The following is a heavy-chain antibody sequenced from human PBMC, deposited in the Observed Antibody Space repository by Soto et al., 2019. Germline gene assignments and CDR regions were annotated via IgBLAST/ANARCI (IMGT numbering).Heavy chain of an antibody. D-gene: IGHD3-22*01. J-gene: IGHJ5*01. V-gene: IGHV4-59*01. CDR1: GGSFSNDY. Sequence: SETLSLSCFISGGSFSNDYWTWIRQSPGKGLEWIGYIFHTGITDYNPSVKSRVTISIDKSRNLFSPNLTSVTAADTAVYYCARDRYFYDSRGYYRTLDSWGQGTLVTVSS. CDR3: ARDRYFYDSRGYYRTLDS. CDR2: IFHTGIT.